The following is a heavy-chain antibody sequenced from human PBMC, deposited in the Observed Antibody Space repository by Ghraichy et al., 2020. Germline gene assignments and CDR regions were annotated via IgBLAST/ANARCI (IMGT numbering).Heavy chain of an antibody. CDR1: GYTFTGYY. CDR3: ARGAANQAYCGGDCYSDADY. J-gene: IGHJ4*02. V-gene: IGHV1-2*04. Sequence: ASVKVSCKASGYTFTGYYMHWVRQAPGQGLEWMGWINPNSGGTNYAQKFQGWVTMTRDTSISTASLGLSRLKSDDTAVDYCARGAANQAYCGGDCYSDADYWGQGTLVTVSS. D-gene: IGHD2-21*02. CDR2: INPNSGGT.